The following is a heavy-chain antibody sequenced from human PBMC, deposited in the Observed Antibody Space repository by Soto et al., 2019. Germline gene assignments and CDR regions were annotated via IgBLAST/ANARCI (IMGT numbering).Heavy chain of an antibody. D-gene: IGHD2-15*01. CDR3: VRDTVTHGLVDYYYGLDV. J-gene: IGHJ6*02. CDR1: GFIFSNYW. V-gene: IGHV3-7*03. Sequence: GGSLRLSCVASGFIFSNYWMSWVRQAPGKGLEWVANINQDGSEKYYVDSVKGRFTISRDNAKNSLYLQMSSLRADDTAVYYCVRDTVTHGLVDYYYGLDVWGPGTTVTAP. CDR2: INQDGSEK.